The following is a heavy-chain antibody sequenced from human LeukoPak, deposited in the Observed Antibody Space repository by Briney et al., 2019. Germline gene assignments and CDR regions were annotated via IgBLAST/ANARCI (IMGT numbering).Heavy chain of an antibody. D-gene: IGHD3-22*01. V-gene: IGHV1-2*06. CDR2: INPNSGGT. CDR1: GYTFTGYY. Sequence: ASVKVSCKASGYTFTGYYMHWVRQAPRQGLEWMGRINPNSGGTNYAQKFQGRVTITRDTSISTAYMELSRLRSDDTAVYYCFRTYYYDSSGLDYWGQGTLVTVSS. CDR3: FRTYYYDSSGLDY. J-gene: IGHJ4*02.